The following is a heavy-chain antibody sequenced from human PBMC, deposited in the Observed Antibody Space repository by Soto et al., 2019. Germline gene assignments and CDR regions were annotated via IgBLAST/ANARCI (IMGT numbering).Heavy chain of an antibody. D-gene: IGHD6-19*01. CDR2: ISGSGGNA. V-gene: IGHV3-23*01. Sequence: EVQLLESGGGLVQPGGSLRLSCAASGFTFSSYAMSWVRQAPGKGLEWVSTISGSGGNAYYADSVKGRFSISRDNSKNTLRLQMNSLRADDTAVYYCVKGTLFGVAVRHLDYWGQGTLVTVSS. J-gene: IGHJ4*02. CDR3: VKGTLFGVAVRHLDY. CDR1: GFTFSSYA.